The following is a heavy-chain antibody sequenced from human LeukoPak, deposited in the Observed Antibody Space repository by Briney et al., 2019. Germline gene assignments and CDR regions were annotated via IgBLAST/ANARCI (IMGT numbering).Heavy chain of an antibody. CDR2: IYYSGST. V-gene: IGHV4-39*01. CDR1: GGSISSSSYY. Sequence: PSETLSLTCTVSGGSISSSSYYWGWIRQPPGKGLEWIGSIYYSGSTYYNPSLKSRVTISVDTSKNQFSLKLSSVTAADTAVYYCARLTIPNWYFDLWGRGTLVTVSS. J-gene: IGHJ2*01. CDR3: ARLTIPNWYFDL. D-gene: IGHD4/OR15-4a*01.